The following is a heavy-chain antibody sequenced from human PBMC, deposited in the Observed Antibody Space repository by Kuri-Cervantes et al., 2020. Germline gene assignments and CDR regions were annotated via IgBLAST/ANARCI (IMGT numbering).Heavy chain of an antibody. J-gene: IGHJ6*03. V-gene: IGHV4-4*02. CDR2: IYHSGST. CDR3: ARVGGDYDILTGYFSYYYYMDV. Sequence: SETLSLTCAVSGGSISSSNWWSWVRQPPGKGLEWIGEIYHSGSTNYNPSLKSRVTISVDTSKNQFSLKLSSVTAADTAVYYCARVGGDYDILTGYFSYYYYMDVWGKGTTVTVSS. CDR1: GGSISSSNW. D-gene: IGHD3-9*01.